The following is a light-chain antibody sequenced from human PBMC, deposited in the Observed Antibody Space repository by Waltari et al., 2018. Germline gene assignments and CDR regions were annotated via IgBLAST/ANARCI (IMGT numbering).Light chain of an antibody. Sequence: HSALTQPASVPGSPGQSITLSCNGPSHDLGAYNYVPWYKQHPGKAPKPIIFDVNNPPSGVSSRFSGSKSGNTASLTISGLQAEDEADFYCCSFTSTSSWVFGGGTKLTVL. CDR1: SHDLGAYNY. J-gene: IGLJ3*02. CDR3: CSFTSTSSWV. CDR2: DVN. V-gene: IGLV2-14*03.